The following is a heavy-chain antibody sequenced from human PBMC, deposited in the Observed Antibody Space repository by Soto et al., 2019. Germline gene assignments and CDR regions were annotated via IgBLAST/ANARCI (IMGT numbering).Heavy chain of an antibody. CDR2: INADGSET. J-gene: IGHJ4*02. V-gene: IGHV3-74*01. D-gene: IGHD2-21*01. CDR1: GFTFSSNW. Sequence: EVQLVESGGGLVQPGGSLRLSCAASGFTFSSNWMHWVRRVPGRGLMWVSRINADGSETNYEDSVEGRFTISRDNPKNTLYLQMNSLRAEDTAVYYCARDGEGFWGQGTLVTVSS. CDR3: ARDGEGF.